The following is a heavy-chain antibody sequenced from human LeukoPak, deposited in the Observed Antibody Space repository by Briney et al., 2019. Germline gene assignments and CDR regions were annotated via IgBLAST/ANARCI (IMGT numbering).Heavy chain of an antibody. CDR3: ATVRDGYNLGDAFDI. D-gene: IGHD5-24*01. CDR2: VDPEDGET. CDR1: GYTFTDYY. Sequence: GASVKVSCKASGYTFTDYYMHWVQQAPGKGLEWMGRVDPEDGETIYAEKFQGRVTITADTSTDTAYMELSSLRSEDTAVYYCATVRDGYNLGDAFDIWGQGTMVTVPS. J-gene: IGHJ3*02. V-gene: IGHV1-69-2*01.